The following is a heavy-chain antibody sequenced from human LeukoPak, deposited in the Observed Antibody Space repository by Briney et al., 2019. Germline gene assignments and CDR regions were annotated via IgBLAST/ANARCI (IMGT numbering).Heavy chain of an antibody. J-gene: IGHJ3*02. V-gene: IGHV3-48*02. CDR3: ARGYGAFDI. Sequence: GGPLRLSCAASGFIFSTYSMNWVRQAPGKGLECVSYISNSGSTIYYADSVRGRFTISRDNAKNSLYLQMNSLRDEDTAVYYCARGYGAFDIWGQGTMVTVSS. CDR1: GFIFSTYS. D-gene: IGHD3-16*01. CDR2: ISNSGSTI.